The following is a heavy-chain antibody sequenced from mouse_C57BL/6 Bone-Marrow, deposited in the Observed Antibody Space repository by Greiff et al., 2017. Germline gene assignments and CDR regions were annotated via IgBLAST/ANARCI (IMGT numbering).Heavy chain of an antibody. CDR3: ARSPYYSNYGYFDY. CDR1: GYTFTSYW. D-gene: IGHD2-5*01. V-gene: IGHV1-50*01. J-gene: IGHJ2*01. CDR2: IDPSDSYT. Sequence: VKLQQPGAELVKPGASVKLSCKASGYTFTSYWMQWVKQRPGQGLEWIGEIDPSDSYTNYNQKFKGKATLTVDTSSSTAYMQLSSLTSEDSAVYYCARSPYYSNYGYFDYWGQGTTLTVSS.